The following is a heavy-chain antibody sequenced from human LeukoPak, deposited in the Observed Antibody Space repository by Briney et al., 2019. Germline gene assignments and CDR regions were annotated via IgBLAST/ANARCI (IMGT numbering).Heavy chain of an antibody. CDR3: GRTMVRGVSAFDI. Sequence: WETMSLTCTVSGGSISSSSYYWGWIRQPPGKGLEWIGSIYKSGTTYYNPSLKSRVTMSVDTSKNQFSLKLSSVTAADTAVFYCGRTMVRGVSAFDIWGQGKMVSVSS. D-gene: IGHD3-10*01. CDR1: GGSISSSSYY. CDR2: IYKSGTT. V-gene: IGHV4-39*01. J-gene: IGHJ3*02.